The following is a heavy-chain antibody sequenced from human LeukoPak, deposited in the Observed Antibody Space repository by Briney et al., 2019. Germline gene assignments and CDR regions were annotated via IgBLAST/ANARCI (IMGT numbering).Heavy chain of an antibody. J-gene: IGHJ4*02. CDR3: ARVWNSLFDY. CDR2: IYHSGST. D-gene: IGHD1-1*01. CDR1: GYSISSGYY. V-gene: IGHV4-38-2*02. Sequence: SETLSLTCTVSGYSISSGYYWGWIRQPPGKGLEWIGSIYHSGSTYYNPSLKSRVTISVDTSKNQFSLNLSSVTAADTAVFYCARVWNSLFDYWGQGTLVTVSS.